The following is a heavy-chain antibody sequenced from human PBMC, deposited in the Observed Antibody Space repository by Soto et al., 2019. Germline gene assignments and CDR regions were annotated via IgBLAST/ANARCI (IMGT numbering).Heavy chain of an antibody. Sequence: QVQLQESGPGLVKPSQTLSLTCTVSGASISSGGYWWSWIRQHPGKGLEWIGYISYSGITYYNPSLNSRVSILADTSKNQFSLKLTSVTAADTGDYYCGREGYGASWGQGTLVTVSS. CDR1: GASISSGGYW. D-gene: IGHD5-12*01. CDR3: GREGYGAS. J-gene: IGHJ4*02. CDR2: ISYSGIT. V-gene: IGHV4-31*03.